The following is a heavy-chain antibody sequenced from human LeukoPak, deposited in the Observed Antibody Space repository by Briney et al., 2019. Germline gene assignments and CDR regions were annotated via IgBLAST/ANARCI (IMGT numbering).Heavy chain of an antibody. CDR1: GGSISSYY. J-gene: IGHJ3*02. D-gene: IGHD6-13*01. V-gene: IGHV4-59*01. CDR3: ARDSGSWYDAFDI. Sequence: SETLSLTCTVSGGSISSYYWSWIRQPAGKGLEWIGYIYYSGSTNYNPSLKSRVTISVDTSKNQFSLKLSSVTAADTAVYYCARDSGSWYDAFDIWGQGTMVTVSS. CDR2: IYYSGST.